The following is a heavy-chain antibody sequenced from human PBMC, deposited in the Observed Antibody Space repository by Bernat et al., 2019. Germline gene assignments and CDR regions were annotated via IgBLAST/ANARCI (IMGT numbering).Heavy chain of an antibody. CDR3: ARGNYDSSGYYRDY. J-gene: IGHJ4*02. CDR1: GFTFSSYA. D-gene: IGHD3-22*01. V-gene: IGHV3-64*01. CDR2: ISSNGGST. Sequence: EVQLVESGGGLVQPGGSLRLSCVASGFTFSSYAMHWVRQAPGKGLEYVSAISSNGGSTYYANSVKGRFTISRDNSKNTLYLQMGSLRAEDMAVYYCARGNYDSSGYYRDYWGQGTLVTVSS.